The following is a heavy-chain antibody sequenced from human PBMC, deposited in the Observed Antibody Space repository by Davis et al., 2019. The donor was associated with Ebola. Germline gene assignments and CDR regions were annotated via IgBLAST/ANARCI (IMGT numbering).Heavy chain of an antibody. CDR2: IYHSGST. CDR1: GGSISSGGYS. V-gene: IGHV4-30-2*02. J-gene: IGHJ4*02. CDR3: ARRQGSKFDS. Sequence: SETLSLTCAVSGGSISSGGYSWSWIRQPPGKGLEWIGYIYHSGSTNYNPSLKSRVTISVDTSKNQFSLKLLSVTAADTAVYYCARRQGSKFDSWGQGTLVTVSS.